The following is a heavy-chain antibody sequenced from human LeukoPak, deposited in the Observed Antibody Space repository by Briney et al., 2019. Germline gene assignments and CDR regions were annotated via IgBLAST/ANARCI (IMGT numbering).Heavy chain of an antibody. CDR2: INHSGST. CDR3: AVGAILRWFDP. D-gene: IGHD1-26*01. CDR1: GDSISGFH. J-gene: IGHJ5*02. Sequence: SETLSLTCTVSGDSISGFHWSWIRQPPGKGLEWIGEINHSGSTNYNPSLKSRVTISVDTSKNQFSLKLSSVTAADTAVYYCAVGAILRWFDPWGQGTLVTVSS. V-gene: IGHV4-34*01.